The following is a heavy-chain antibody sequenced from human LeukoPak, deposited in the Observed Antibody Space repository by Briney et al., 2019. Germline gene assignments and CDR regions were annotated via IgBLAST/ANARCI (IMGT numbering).Heavy chain of an antibody. CDR3: ARGLRGGAMFDY. D-gene: IGHD3-16*01. J-gene: IGHJ4*02. V-gene: IGHV4-34*01. CDR2: INHSGST. CDR1: GGSFSGYY. Sequence: SETLSLTCAVYGGSFSGYYWSWIRQPPGKGLEWIGEINHSGSTNYNPSLKSRVTISVDTSKNQFSLKLSSVTAADTAVYYCARGLRGGAMFDYWGQGTLVTVSS.